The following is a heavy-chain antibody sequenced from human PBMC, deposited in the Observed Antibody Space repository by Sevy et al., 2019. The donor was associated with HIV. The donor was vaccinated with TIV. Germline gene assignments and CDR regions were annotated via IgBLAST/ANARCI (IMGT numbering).Heavy chain of an antibody. Sequence: GGSMRLSCTASGFTFGDYCMSWVRQAPGKGLEGAAFLMSDVYGGTADHAASVRGRFVISRDDSKTMAYLQMNDLKTEDTGVYYCTRWNAAQSIFDYWGQGALVTVSS. CDR1: GFTFGDYC. CDR3: TRWNAAQSIFDY. J-gene: IGHJ4*02. D-gene: IGHD1-1*01. V-gene: IGHV3-49*04. CDR2: LMSDVYGGTA.